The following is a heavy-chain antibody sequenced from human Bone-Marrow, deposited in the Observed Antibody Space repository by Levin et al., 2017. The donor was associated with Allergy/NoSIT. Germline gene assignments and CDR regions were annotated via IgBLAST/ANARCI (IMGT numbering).Heavy chain of an antibody. V-gene: IGHV3-30-3*01. CDR2: ISYDGSNK. J-gene: IGHJ6*02. Sequence: PGESLKISCAASGFTFSSYAMHWVRQAPGKGLEWVAVISYDGSNKYYADSVKGRFTISRDNSKNTLYLQMNSLRAEDTAVYYCARAPKSIVATKRPRGYYYGMDVWGQGTTVTVSS. D-gene: IGHD5-12*01. CDR3: ARAPKSIVATKRPRGYYYGMDV. CDR1: GFTFSSYA.